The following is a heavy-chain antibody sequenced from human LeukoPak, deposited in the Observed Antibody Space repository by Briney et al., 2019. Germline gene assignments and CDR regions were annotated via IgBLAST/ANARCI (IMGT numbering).Heavy chain of an antibody. CDR1: GFTFSSYG. V-gene: IGHV3-30*03. Sequence: GGSLRLSCAASGFTFSSYGMHWVRQAPGKGLEWVALISYDESYRYYADSVKGRFTISRDNSKNTLYLQMNSLRAEDTAIYYCARVQWELLYPDYWGRGTLVTVSS. CDR2: ISYDESYR. CDR3: ARVQWELLYPDY. J-gene: IGHJ4*02. D-gene: IGHD1-26*01.